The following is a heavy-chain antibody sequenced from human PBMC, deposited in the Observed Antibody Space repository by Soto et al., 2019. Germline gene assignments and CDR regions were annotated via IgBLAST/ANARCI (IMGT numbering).Heavy chain of an antibody. Sequence: QLQLVESGGGLVQPGRSLKLSCVASGLPFRNYAFHWVRQAPGKGLEWVAVMTDDRPEIYYADSVQGRFTISRDNSKNTLYLQMNSLRSEETAVYYCARQNTLGAATSFDYWGQGTLVTVSS. CDR2: MTDDRPEI. CDR3: ARQNTLGAATSFDY. CDR1: GLPFRNYA. J-gene: IGHJ4*02. V-gene: IGHV3-30-3*01. D-gene: IGHD1-26*01.